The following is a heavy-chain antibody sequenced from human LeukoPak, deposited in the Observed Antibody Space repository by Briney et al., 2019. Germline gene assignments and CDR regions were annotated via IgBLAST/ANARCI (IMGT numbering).Heavy chain of an antibody. CDR2: INSGGSAI. J-gene: IGHJ4*02. CDR3: ARGGSYVHY. Sequence: GGSLRLSCAASGFTFNSYEMNWVRQAPGKGLEWVSYINSGGSAIYYADSVKGRFTISRDNAKNSLYLRMNSLRADDTAVYYCARGGSYVHYWGQGTLVTVSS. CDR1: GFTFNSYE. V-gene: IGHV3-48*03. D-gene: IGHD1-26*01.